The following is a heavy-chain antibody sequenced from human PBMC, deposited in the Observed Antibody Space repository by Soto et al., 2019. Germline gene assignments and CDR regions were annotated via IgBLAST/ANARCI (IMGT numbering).Heavy chain of an antibody. CDR1: VFTFDDYA. D-gene: IGHD5-18*01. CDR2: ISWNSGGI. V-gene: IGHV3-9*01. J-gene: IGHJ4*02. CDR3: AKAKLNSDPAMGDIFEY. Sequence: PGGSLRLSCAGSVFTFDDYAMHLVRQSPGKGLEWVSGISWNSGGIGYADSVKGPFTISRDNAKNSLYLQMKSLRAEDTALYYCAKAKLNSDPAMGDIFEYSGQGTLLTLSS.